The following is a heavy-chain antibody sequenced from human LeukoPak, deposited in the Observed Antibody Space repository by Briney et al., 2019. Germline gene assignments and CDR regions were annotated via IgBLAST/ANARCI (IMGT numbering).Heavy chain of an antibody. CDR2: ISSSSSYI. D-gene: IGHD2-2*01. V-gene: IGHV3-21*01. CDR1: GFTFSSYS. Sequence: GRSLRLSCAASGFTFSSYSMNWVRQAPGKGLEWVSSISSSSSYIYYADSVKGRFTISRDNAKNSLYLQMNSLRAEDTAVYYCARALQAPGGDYWGQGTLVTVSS. J-gene: IGHJ4*02. CDR3: ARALQAPGGDY.